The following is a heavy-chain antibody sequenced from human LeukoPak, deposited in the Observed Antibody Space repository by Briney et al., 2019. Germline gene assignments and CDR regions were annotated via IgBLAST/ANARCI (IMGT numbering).Heavy chain of an antibody. J-gene: IGHJ6*02. V-gene: IGHV4-59*01. D-gene: IGHD2-21*02. CDR1: EDSINSYF. CDR3: ARGGGDFSRNYYYGMDV. Sequence: SETLSLTCTVSEDSINSYFWAWIRQPPGKGLEWIGYVYYSGSTSYNPSLTSRVIISIDTSQNQFSLNLSSVTAADTAVYYCARGGGDFSRNYYYGMDVWGQGTTVTVSS. CDR2: VYYSGST.